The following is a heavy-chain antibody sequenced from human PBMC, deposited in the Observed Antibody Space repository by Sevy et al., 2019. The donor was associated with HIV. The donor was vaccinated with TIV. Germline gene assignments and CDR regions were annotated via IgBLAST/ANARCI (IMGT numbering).Heavy chain of an antibody. D-gene: IGHD3-22*01. CDR3: ARLSYYYDSSGYSHFDY. V-gene: IGHV3-7*03. CDR1: GFTFSSYW. Sequence: GGSLRLSCAASGFTFSSYWMSWVRQAPGKGLEWVANIKQDGSEKYYVDSVKGRFTISRDNAKNSLYLQMNSLRAEDTAVYYRARLSYYYDSSGYSHFDYWGQGTLVTVSS. CDR2: IKQDGSEK. J-gene: IGHJ4*02.